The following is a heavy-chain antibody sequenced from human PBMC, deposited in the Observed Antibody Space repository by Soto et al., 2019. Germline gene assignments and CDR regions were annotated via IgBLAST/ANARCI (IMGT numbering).Heavy chain of an antibody. CDR3: ARDQLEGNWCDP. V-gene: IGHV4-30-2*01. Sequence: QLQLQESGSGLVRPSQTLSLTCAVSGGSISSGGYSWNWIRQPPGKGLEWIGYIYNSGSTLYNPSLKSRVTISVDKSKNQFSLKLTSVTAADTAVYYCARDQLEGNWCDPWGQGTLVTVSS. CDR2: IYNSGST. J-gene: IGHJ5*02. D-gene: IGHD1-1*01. CDR1: GGSISSGGYS.